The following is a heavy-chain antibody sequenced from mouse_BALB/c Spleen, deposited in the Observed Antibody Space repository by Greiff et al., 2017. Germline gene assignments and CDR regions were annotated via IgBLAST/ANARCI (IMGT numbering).Heavy chain of an antibody. CDR1: GFTFSSYA. CDR2: ISSGGST. J-gene: IGHJ2*01. D-gene: IGHD1-1*01. V-gene: IGHV5-6-5*01. Sequence: EVKLVESGGGLVKPGGSLKLSCAASGFTFSSYAMSWVRQTPEKRLEWVASISSGGSTYYPDSVKGRFTISRDNARNILYLQMSSLRSEDTAMYYCARVYGSSDYFDDWGQGTTLTVSS. CDR3: ARVYGSSDYFDD.